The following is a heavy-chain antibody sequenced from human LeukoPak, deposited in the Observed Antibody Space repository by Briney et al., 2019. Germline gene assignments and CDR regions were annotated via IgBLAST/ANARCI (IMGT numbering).Heavy chain of an antibody. V-gene: IGHV4-39*07. J-gene: IGHJ4*02. CDR3: VRRDSSGWYNYFDY. D-gene: IGHD6-19*01. CDR2: INHSGST. Sequence: SETLSLTCTVSGGSISSSSYYWGWIRQPPGKGLEWIGEINHSGSTNYNPSLKSRVTISVETSKNQFSLNLSSVTAADTGVYYCVRRDSSGWYNYFDYWGQGTLVTVSS. CDR1: GGSISSSSYY.